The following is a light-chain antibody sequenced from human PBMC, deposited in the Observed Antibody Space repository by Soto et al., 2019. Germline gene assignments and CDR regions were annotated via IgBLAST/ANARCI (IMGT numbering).Light chain of an antibody. CDR3: QQYDRSPRT. CDR2: DAS. J-gene: IGKJ1*01. Sequence: EIVLTQSPATLSLTPGERATLSCRASQSVSSYLAWYQQKPGQAPRLLIYDASNRATGIPDRFSGSGSGTDFTLTISRLEPEDFAVYYCQQYDRSPRTFGQGTKVDI. CDR1: QSVSSY. V-gene: IGKV3-11*01.